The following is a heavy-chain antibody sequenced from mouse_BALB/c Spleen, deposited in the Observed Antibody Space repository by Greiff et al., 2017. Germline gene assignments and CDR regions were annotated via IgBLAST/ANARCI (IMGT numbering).Heavy chain of an antibody. CDR3: ARSGYYGSSYGYFDY. CDR2: ISSGSSTI. J-gene: IGHJ2*01. V-gene: IGHV5-17*02. D-gene: IGHD1-1*01. Sequence: EVQLQESGGGLVQPGGSRKLSCAASGFTFSSFGMHWVRQAPEKGLEWVAYISSGSSTIYYADTVKGRFTISRDNPKNTLFLQMTSLRSEDTAMYYCARSGYYGSSYGYFDYWGQGTTLTVSS. CDR1: GFTFSSFG.